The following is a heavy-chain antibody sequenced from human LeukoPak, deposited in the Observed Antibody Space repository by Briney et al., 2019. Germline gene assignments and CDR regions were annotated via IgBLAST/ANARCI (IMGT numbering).Heavy chain of an antibody. CDR3: ARDSYCSDGSCSNDAFDI. CDR1: GFTVSSNY. V-gene: IGHV3-66*01. Sequence: GGSLRLSCAASGFTVSSNYMSWVRQAPGKGLEWVSVIYSGGSTYYADSVKGRFTISRDNSKNTLYLQMNGLRAEDTAVYYCARDSYCSDGSCSNDAFDIWGQGTMVTVSS. CDR2: IYSGGST. J-gene: IGHJ3*02. D-gene: IGHD2-15*01.